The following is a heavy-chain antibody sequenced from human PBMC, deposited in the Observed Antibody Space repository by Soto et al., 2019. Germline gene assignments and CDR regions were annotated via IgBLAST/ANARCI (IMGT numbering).Heavy chain of an antibody. CDR3: AKDSEADFWSGYSLSSRWFDP. CDR1: GFTFSSYA. D-gene: IGHD3-3*01. J-gene: IGHJ5*02. CDR2: ISGSGGST. V-gene: IGHV3-23*01. Sequence: GGSLRLSCASSGFTFSSYAMSWVRQAPGKGLEWVSAISGSGGSTYYADSVKGRFTISRDNSKNTLYLQMNSLRAEDTAVYYCAKDSEADFWSGYSLSSRWFDPWGQGTLVTVSS.